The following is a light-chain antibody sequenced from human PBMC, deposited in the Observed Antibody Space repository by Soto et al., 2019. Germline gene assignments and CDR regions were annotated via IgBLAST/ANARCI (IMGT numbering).Light chain of an antibody. CDR2: DVT. Sequence: QSALTQPPSASGSPGQSVTISCTGTSSDVGGYNCVSWYQQHPGKAPKLMIYDVTKRPPGVPDRFSGSKSGNTASLTVSGLQAEDEADYYCSSCAGSNNLLFGGGTKLTVL. CDR3: SSCAGSNNLL. V-gene: IGLV2-8*01. CDR1: SSDVGGYNC. J-gene: IGLJ2*01.